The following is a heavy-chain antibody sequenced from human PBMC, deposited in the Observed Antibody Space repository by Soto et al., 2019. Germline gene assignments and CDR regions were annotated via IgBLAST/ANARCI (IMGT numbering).Heavy chain of an antibody. CDR2: ISGTASRT. J-gene: IGHJ4*02. V-gene: IGHV3-23*01. D-gene: IGHD3-9*01. CDR3: ATSFRYFDN. Sequence: GVSLRLSCAGSGFTPTATPLSWVRQPPGKGLEWVTTISGTASRTYYVDSVKGRFFISRDNSKNTVTLQMNNLTVDDTAVYYCATSFRYFDNWGQGTRVTVSS. CDR1: GFTPTATP.